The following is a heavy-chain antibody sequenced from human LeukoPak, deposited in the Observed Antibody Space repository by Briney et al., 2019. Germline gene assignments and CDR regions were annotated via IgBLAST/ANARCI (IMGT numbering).Heavy chain of an antibody. V-gene: IGHV1-46*01. J-gene: IGHJ6*03. CDR2: INPSGGST. CDR1: GYTFTGYY. Sequence: ASVKVSCKASGYTFTGYYMHWVRQAPGQGLEWMGIINPSGGSTSYAQKFQGRVTMTRDTSTSTVFMELSSLRSEDTAVYYCARAPYMITIFGVGDRYYYMDVWGKGTTVTVSS. D-gene: IGHD3-3*01. CDR3: ARAPYMITIFGVGDRYYYMDV.